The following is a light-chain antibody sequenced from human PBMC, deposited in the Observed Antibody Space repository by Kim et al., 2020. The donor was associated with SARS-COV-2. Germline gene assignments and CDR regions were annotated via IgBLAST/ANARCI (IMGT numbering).Light chain of an antibody. V-gene: IGKV1-39*01. CDR2: TAS. CDR3: QLTYRASRT. Sequence: DIQMTQSPSPLSASVGDRVTITCRASQDISRYLNWYQQKPGKAPKLLIYTASSLQSGVPSRFTGSGSETDFTLTISSLQPEDFATYYCQLTYRASRTFGQGTKVDI. CDR1: QDISRY. J-gene: IGKJ1*01.